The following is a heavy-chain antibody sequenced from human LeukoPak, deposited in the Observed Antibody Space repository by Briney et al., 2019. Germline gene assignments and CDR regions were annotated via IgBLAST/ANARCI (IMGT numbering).Heavy chain of an antibody. D-gene: IGHD1-26*01. CDR2: INSDGSST. J-gene: IGHJ6*03. Sequence: PGGSLRLSCAASGFTFSGYAMTWVRQAPGKGLVWVSRINSDGSSTSYADSVKGRSTISRDNAKNALYLQMNSLRAEDTAVYYCARGDSGSYYYYYYMDVWGKGTTVTVSS. CDR1: GFTFSGYA. CDR3: ARGDSGSYYYYYYMDV. V-gene: IGHV3-74*01.